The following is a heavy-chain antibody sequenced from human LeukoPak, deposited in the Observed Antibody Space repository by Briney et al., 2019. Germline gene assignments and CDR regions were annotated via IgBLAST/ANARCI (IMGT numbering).Heavy chain of an antibody. CDR3: ARYSSSWRVSLFMDV. V-gene: IGHV1-2*04. CDR2: INPNSGDT. D-gene: IGHD6-13*01. CDR1: GYTFIGYY. Sequence: ASVKVSCKASGYTFIGYYMHWVRQAPGQGLEWMGWINPNSGDTKYAQKFQGWVTMTTDTSTSTAYMELRSLRSDDTAVYYCARYSSSWRVSLFMDVWGQGTTVTVSS. J-gene: IGHJ6*02.